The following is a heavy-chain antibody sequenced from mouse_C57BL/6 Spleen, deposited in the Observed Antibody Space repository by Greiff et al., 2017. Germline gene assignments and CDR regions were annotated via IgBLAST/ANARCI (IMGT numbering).Heavy chain of an antibody. CDR2: INPGSGGT. V-gene: IGHV1-54*01. Sequence: VKLQESGAELVRPGTSVKVSCKASGYAFTNYLIEWVKQRPGQGLEWIGVINPGSGGTNYNEKFKGKATLTADKSSSTAYMQLSSLTSEDSAVYFCARDGGYYAMDYWGQGTSVTVSS. J-gene: IGHJ4*01. CDR3: ARDGGYYAMDY. CDR1: GYAFTNYL.